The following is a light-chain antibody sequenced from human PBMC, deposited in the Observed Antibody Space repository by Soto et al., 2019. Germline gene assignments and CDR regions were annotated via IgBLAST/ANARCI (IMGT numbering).Light chain of an antibody. Sequence: QLVLTQPPSASGTPGQRVTISCSGSSSNIGGNTVNWYQHLPGTAPKLLLYSNNQRPSGVPDRFSGSKSGTSASLAISGLQSEDEADYYCAAWDDGLNGPEFGGGTKVTVL. J-gene: IGLJ3*02. V-gene: IGLV1-44*01. CDR1: SSNIGGNT. CDR2: SNN. CDR3: AAWDDGLNGPE.